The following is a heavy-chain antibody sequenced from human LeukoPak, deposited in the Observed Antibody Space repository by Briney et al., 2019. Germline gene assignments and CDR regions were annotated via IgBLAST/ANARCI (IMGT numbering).Heavy chain of an antibody. V-gene: IGHV3-66*01. CDR3: QKDPPYAGVGDFDY. CDR1: GVTFRTNY. J-gene: IGHJ4*02. D-gene: IGHD3-10*01. CDR2: IYNDGNT. Sequence: GGSLRLSCADPGVTFRTNYISSVTQAPRKGLEWVSAIYNDGNTYYADSVRGRFTISRDNFKNTLYLQMHSLRADDTAVYYCQKDPPYAGVGDFDYWGQGTLVTVSS.